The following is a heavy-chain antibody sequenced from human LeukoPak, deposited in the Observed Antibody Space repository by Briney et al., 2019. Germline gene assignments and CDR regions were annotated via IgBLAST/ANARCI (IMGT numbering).Heavy chain of an antibody. J-gene: IGHJ4*02. CDR2: ITGNGGKT. V-gene: IGHV3-23*01. CDR3: AKRDYYDSSGYAPLFGH. CDR1: GFTFSNYA. Sequence: GGSLRLSCAASGFTFSNYAMAWVRQAPRKGLEWVSAITGNGGKTFYADSVKGRLTISRDNSKNTLYLQMNRLRGEDTAVYFCAKRDYYDSSGYAPLFGHWGQGTLATVSP. D-gene: IGHD3-22*01.